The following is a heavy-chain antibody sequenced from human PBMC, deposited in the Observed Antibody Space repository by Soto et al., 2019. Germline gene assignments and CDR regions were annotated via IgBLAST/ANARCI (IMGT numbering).Heavy chain of an antibody. CDR1: GGTFSSYA. J-gene: IGHJ4*02. CDR2: IIPIFGTA. V-gene: IGHV1-69*01. CDR3: ARGPPTSCSGGNCYSHYFDY. Sequence: QVQLVQSGAEVKKPGSSVKVSCKASGGTFSSYAISWVRQAPGQGLEWMGGIIPIFGTANYAQKFQGRVTITADESTSTAYMELSSLRSDDTAIYYCARGPPTSCSGGNCYSHYFDYWGQGTLVTVSS. D-gene: IGHD2-15*01.